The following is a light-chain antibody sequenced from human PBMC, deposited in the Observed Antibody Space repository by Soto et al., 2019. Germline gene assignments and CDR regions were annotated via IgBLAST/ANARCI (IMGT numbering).Light chain of an antibody. Sequence: QSALAQPPSASGSPGQSVTISCTGTSSDVGCYNYVSWYQQHPGKAPKLMIYEVTKRPSGVPDRFSGSKSGNTASLTVSGFQVEDEADYYCSSYAGSKSYVFGTGTKVTVL. CDR1: SSDVGCYNY. CDR2: EVT. V-gene: IGLV2-8*01. J-gene: IGLJ1*01. CDR3: SSYAGSKSYV.